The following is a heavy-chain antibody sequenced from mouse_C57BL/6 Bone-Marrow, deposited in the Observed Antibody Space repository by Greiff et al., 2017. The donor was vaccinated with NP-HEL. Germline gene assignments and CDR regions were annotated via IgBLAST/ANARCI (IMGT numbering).Heavy chain of an antibody. CDR3: TTYDDDGFAY. D-gene: IGHD2-4*01. CDR2: IDPENGDT. J-gene: IGHJ3*01. V-gene: IGHV14-4*01. CDR1: GFNIKDDY. Sequence: VQLKESGAELVRPGASVKLSCTASGFNIKDDYMHWVKQRPEQGLEWVGWIDPENGDTEYASKFQGKATITADTSSNTAYLQLSSLTSEDTAVYYCTTYDDDGFAYWGQGTLVTVSA.